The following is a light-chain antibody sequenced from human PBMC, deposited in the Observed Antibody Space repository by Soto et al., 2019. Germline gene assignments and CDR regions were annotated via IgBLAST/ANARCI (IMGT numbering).Light chain of an antibody. J-gene: IGLJ2*01. Sequence: SYELTQPPSVSVSPGQTASITCSGDKLGDKYACWYQLKPGQSPALVIHQDTKRPSGIPERFSGSNSGNTATLTISGTQAMDEADYYCQAWDSDTAVFGGGTKLTVL. V-gene: IGLV3-1*01. CDR1: KLGDKY. CDR2: QDT. CDR3: QAWDSDTAV.